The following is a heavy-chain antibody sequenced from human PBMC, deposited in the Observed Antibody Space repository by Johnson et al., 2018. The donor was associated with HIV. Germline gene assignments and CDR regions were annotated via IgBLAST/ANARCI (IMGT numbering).Heavy chain of an antibody. CDR2: IKQDGSEK. CDR1: GFTFSRYW. J-gene: IGHJ3*02. D-gene: IGHD2-2*01. V-gene: IGHV3-7*05. Sequence: VQLVESGGGLVQPGGSLRLSSAASGFTFSRYWMSWVRQAPGKGLEWVANIKQDGSEKYYVDSVKGRFTISRDNAKNSVYLQMNSLRAEDTAVYYCARGTLAAFDIWGQGTMVTVSS. CDR3: ARGTLAAFDI.